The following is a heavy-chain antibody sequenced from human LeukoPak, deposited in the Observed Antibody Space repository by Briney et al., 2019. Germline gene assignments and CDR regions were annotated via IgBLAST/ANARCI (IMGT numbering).Heavy chain of an antibody. J-gene: IGHJ1*01. D-gene: IGHD3-3*01. V-gene: IGHV3-30-3*01. CDR1: GFTFSSYA. CDR3: ARAGGRAQRITIFGVVTPAEYFQH. CDR2: ISYDGSDK. Sequence: PGGSLRLSCAASGFTFSSYAMHWVRQAPGKGLEWVAVISYDGSDKYYADSVKGRFTISRDNSKNTLYLQMNSLRAEDTAVYYCARAGGRAQRITIFGVVTPAEYFQHWGQGTLVTVSS.